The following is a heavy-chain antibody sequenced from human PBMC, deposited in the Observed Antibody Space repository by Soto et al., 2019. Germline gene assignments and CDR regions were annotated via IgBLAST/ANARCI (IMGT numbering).Heavy chain of an antibody. V-gene: IGHV4-59*01. CDR3: ARGGCSGGSCQALYS. Sequence: SETLSLTCTVSGDFLSSYYWSWIRQSPVKGLEWIGYIYYSGITNYNASLKSRVTMSIDTSKNQFSLELNSVTAADTAVYFCARGGCSGGSCQALYSWGAGTLVTVSS. CDR1: GDFLSSYY. D-gene: IGHD2-15*01. CDR2: IYYSGIT. J-gene: IGHJ4*02.